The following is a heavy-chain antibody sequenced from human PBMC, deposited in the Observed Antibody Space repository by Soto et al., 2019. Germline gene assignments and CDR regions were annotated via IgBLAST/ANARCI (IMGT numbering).Heavy chain of an antibody. D-gene: IGHD6-13*01. J-gene: IGHJ4*02. CDR2: ISGSGGST. CDR3: AKTAVGDSSSWFVCNY. Sequence: GGSLRLSCTASGFTFSSYAMSWVRQAPGKGLEWVSAISGSGGSTYYADSVKGRFTISRDNSKNTLYLQMNSLRAEDTAVYYCAKTAVGDSSSWFVCNYWGQGIVVTVSS. V-gene: IGHV3-23*01. CDR1: GFTFSSYA.